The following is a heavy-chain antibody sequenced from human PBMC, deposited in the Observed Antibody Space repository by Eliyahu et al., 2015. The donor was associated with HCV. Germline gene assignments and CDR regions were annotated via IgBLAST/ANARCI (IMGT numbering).Heavy chain of an antibody. Sequence: EVQLVESGGGLVQPGGSLRLSCAASGFXVXCNYMSWVRQAPGKGLEWVSVIYSGGSTYYADSVKGRFTISRDNSKNTLYLQMNSLRAEDTAVYYCARAHYDFWSGGASPFDYWGQGTLVTVSS. CDR1: GFXVXCNY. CDR3: ARAHYDFWSGGASPFDY. V-gene: IGHV3-66*02. CDR2: IYSGGST. J-gene: IGHJ4*02. D-gene: IGHD3-3*01.